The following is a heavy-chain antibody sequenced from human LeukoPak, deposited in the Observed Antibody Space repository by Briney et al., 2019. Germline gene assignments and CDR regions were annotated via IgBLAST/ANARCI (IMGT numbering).Heavy chain of an antibody. D-gene: IGHD2-2*02. CDR1: GGSISSYY. V-gene: IGHV4-4*07. Sequence: SETLSLTCTVSGGSISSYYWSWIRQPAGKGLEWIGRIYTSGSTNYNPSLKSRVTMSVDTSKNQFSLKLSSVTAADTAVYYCARGFQCSSTSCYTGYYYMDVWGKGTTVTVSS. CDR2: IYTSGST. J-gene: IGHJ6*03. CDR3: ARGFQCSSTSCYTGYYYMDV.